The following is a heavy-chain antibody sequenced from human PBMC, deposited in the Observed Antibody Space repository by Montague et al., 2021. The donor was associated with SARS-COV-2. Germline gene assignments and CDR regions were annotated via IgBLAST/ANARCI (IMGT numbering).Heavy chain of an antibody. J-gene: IGHJ2*01. CDR2: IYPGGNT. V-gene: IGHV4-61*02. D-gene: IGHD6-13*01. Sequence: TLSLTCTVSGGSIGSGYFYWSWIRQPAGKGLEWIGLIYPGGNTNYXXXLKRRVTISVDTSKSQFSLKLRSVTAADTAVYYCARHRAAAGIWYFDLWVRGTLVTVSS. CDR3: ARHRAAAGIWYFDL. CDR1: GGSIGSGYFY.